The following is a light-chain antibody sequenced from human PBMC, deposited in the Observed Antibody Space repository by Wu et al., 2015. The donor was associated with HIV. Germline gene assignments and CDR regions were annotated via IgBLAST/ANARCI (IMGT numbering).Light chain of an antibody. J-gene: IGKJ3*01. CDR2: GAT. CDR3: QQYGSSFT. Sequence: EIVLTQSPGTLSLSPGERATLSCRASQSVSSSYLAWYQQKPGQAPRLLIYGATSRATGIPDRFSGSGSGTDFTLTISRLEPEDIAVYYCQQYGSSFTFGPGTKLDL. V-gene: IGKV3-20*01. CDR1: QSVSSSY.